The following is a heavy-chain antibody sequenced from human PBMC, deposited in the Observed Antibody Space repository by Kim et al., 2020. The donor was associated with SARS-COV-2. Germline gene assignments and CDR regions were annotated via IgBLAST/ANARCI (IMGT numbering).Heavy chain of an antibody. V-gene: IGHV3-23*01. CDR2: ISGSGGST. CDR1: GFTFSSYA. CDR3: AKDEAYYDYIWGSYRYRLFDY. J-gene: IGHJ4*02. Sequence: GGSLRLSCAASGFTFSSYAMSWVRQAPGKGLEWVSAISGSGGSTYYADSVKGRFTISRDNSKNTLYLQMNSLRAEDTAVYYCAKDEAYYDYIWGSYRYRLFDYWGQGTLVTVSS. D-gene: IGHD3-16*02.